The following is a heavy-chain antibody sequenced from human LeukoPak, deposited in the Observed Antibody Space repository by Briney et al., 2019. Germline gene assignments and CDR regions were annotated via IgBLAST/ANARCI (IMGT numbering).Heavy chain of an antibody. Sequence: ASVKVSCKASGYTFNGYYMHWVRQAPGQGLEWMGWINPNSGGTNYAQKFQGRVTMTRDTSTSTAYMELSRLRSDDTAVYYCARGMEPYYYMDVWGKGTTATVSS. CDR3: ARGMEPYYYMDV. CDR1: GYTFNGYY. D-gene: IGHD1-26*01. V-gene: IGHV1-2*02. J-gene: IGHJ6*03. CDR2: INPNSGGT.